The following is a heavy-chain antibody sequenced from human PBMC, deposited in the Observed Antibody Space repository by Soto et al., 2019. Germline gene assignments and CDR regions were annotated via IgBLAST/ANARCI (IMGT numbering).Heavy chain of an antibody. CDR2: ISHSGTT. Sequence: SETLSLTCAVYGESFSDYYWSWIRQPPGKGLEWIGEISHSGTTNHNPSLKSRVTISIDTFRKQFSLKLSSVTAADTAVYYCARGPGVLRYFDWFSWGQGTLVTVSS. CDR3: ARGPGVLRYFDWFS. CDR1: GESFSDYY. D-gene: IGHD3-9*01. J-gene: IGHJ4*02. V-gene: IGHV4-34*01.